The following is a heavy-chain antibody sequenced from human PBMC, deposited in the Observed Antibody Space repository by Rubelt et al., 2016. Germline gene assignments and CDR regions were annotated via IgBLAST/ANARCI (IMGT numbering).Heavy chain of an antibody. V-gene: IGHV4-39*01. Sequence: GKRLEWIGSIHYSGSTYYNPSLKSRVTISVDTSKNQFSLRLNSVTAADTAVYYCARHAFIVTTGSFWDYWGQGALLAVSS. CDR2: IHYSGST. J-gene: IGHJ4*02. CDR3: ARHAFIVTTGSFWDY. D-gene: IGHD4-17*01.